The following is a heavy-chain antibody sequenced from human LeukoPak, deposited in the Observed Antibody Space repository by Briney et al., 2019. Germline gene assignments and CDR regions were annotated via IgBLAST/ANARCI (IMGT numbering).Heavy chain of an antibody. D-gene: IGHD3-16*01. V-gene: IGHV3-23*01. Sequence: GGSLRLSCAASGFTFSTYAMSWVRQAPGKGLEWVSTISGSAGSTYYADSVKGRFTISRDNSKNTLYLQMNSLRAEDTAVYYCAKDSLADIDYWGQGTLVTVSS. CDR1: GFTFSTYA. CDR2: ISGSAGST. CDR3: AKDSLADIDY. J-gene: IGHJ4*02.